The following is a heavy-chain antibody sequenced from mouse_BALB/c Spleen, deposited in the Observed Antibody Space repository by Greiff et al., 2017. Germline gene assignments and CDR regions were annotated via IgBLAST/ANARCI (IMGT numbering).Heavy chain of an antibody. J-gene: IGHJ2*01. CDR2: ISSGGSYT. Sequence: EVQLVESGGDLVKPGGSLKLSCAASGFTFSSYGMSWVRQTPDKRLEWVATISSGGSYTYYPDSVKGRFTISRDNAKNTLYLQMSSLKSEDTAMYYCARLGEVRRGDYWGQGTTLTVSS. CDR3: ARLGEVRRGDY. D-gene: IGHD2-14*01. CDR1: GFTFSSYG. V-gene: IGHV5-6*01.